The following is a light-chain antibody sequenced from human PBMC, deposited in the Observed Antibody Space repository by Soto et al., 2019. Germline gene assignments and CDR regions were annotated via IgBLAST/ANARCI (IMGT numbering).Light chain of an antibody. J-gene: IGLJ1*01. CDR2: YDD. V-gene: IGLV1-36*01. CDR1: SSNIGNNC. CDR3: ASWDDSLNGYV. Sequence: HSVLTQPPSVSEAPRQRVTISCSGSSSNIGNNCVNWYQQLPGKAPKLLIYYDDLLPSGVSDRFSGSKSGTSASLAISGLQSEDEADYYCASWDDSLNGYVFGIGTKVTV.